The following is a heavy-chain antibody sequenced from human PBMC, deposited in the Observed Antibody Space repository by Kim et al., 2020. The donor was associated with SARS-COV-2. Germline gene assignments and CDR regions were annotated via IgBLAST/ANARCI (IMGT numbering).Heavy chain of an antibody. CDR3: ARDEDIVVVVAATEKFSRYYGMDV. Sequence: GGSLRLSCAASGCTFSSYAMHWVRQAPGKGLEWVAVISYDGSNKYYADSVKGRFTISRDNSKNTLYLQMNGLRAEDTAVYYCARDEDIVVVVAATEKFSRYYGMDVWGQGTTVTVSS. CDR1: GCTFSSYA. D-gene: IGHD2-15*01. V-gene: IGHV3-30*04. J-gene: IGHJ6*02. CDR2: ISYDGSNK.